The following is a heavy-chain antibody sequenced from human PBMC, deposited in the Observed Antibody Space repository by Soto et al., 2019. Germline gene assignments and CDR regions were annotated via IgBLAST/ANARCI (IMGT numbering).Heavy chain of an antibody. CDR2: INAGNGNT. V-gene: IGHV1-3*01. J-gene: IGHJ6*02. Sequence: VSVKVSCKASGFTFTSYAMYWVRQSPGQRLEWMGWINAGNGNTKYSQKFQGRVTITRDTSASTAYMELSSLRSEDTAVYYCTAAAGVNYYGMDVWGQGTTVTVSS. D-gene: IGHD6-13*01. CDR1: GFTFTSYA. CDR3: TAAAGVNYYGMDV.